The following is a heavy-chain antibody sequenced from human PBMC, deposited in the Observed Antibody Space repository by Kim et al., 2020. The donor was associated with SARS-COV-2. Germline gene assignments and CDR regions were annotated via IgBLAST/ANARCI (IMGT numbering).Heavy chain of an antibody. J-gene: IGHJ6*02. D-gene: IGHD2-21*02. V-gene: IGHV1-69*13. CDR1: GGTFSSYA. Sequence: SVKVSCKASGGTFSSYAISWVRQAPGQGLEWMGGIIPIFGTANYAQKFQGRVTITADESTSTAYMELSSLRSEDTAVYYCARDAYCGGDCYFSMDVWGQGTTVTVSS. CDR3: ARDAYCGGDCYFSMDV. CDR2: IIPIFGTA.